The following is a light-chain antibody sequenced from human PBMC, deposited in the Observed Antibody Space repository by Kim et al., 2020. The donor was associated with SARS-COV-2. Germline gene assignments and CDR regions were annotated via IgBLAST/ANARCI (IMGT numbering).Light chain of an antibody. V-gene: IGKV1-16*02. CDR2: AAS. CDR3: QQYNSYPLT. J-gene: IGKJ4*01. Sequence: DIQITQSPSSLSASIGDRVTTTCRASQGIANHLAWFQQRPGKAPKSLIYAASNLQSGVPSKFSASGSGTDFTLTIASLQPEDFATYYCQQYNSYPLTFGGGTKVDIK. CDR1: QGIANH.